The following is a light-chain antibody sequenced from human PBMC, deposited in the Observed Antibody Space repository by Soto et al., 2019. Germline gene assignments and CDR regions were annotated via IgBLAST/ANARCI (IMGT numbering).Light chain of an antibody. V-gene: IGKV1-33*01. CDR2: GAS. CDR1: QDIKNY. CDR3: QQYDSLAQCT. Sequence: DIQMTQSPSSLSASVGDRVTITCQASQDIKNYLNWYQQKPGKAPKLLIYGASNLETGVPSRFSGGGSGTHVTFTISSPQPEDFATYYCQQYDSLAQCTFGGGTKVEIE. J-gene: IGKJ4*01.